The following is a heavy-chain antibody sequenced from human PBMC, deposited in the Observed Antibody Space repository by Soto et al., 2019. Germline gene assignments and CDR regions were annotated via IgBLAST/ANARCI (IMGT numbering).Heavy chain of an antibody. D-gene: IGHD2-2*01. CDR2: ISYDGSNK. J-gene: IGHJ6*02. CDR3: ARDQEWYCISTSCSSGMDV. CDR1: GFTFSSYG. Sequence: GGSLRLSCAASGFTFSSYGMHWVRQAPGKGLEWVAVISYDGSNKYYADSVKGRFTISRDNSKNTLYLQMNSLRAEDTAVYYCARDQEWYCISTSCSSGMDVWGQGTTVTVS. V-gene: IGHV3-30*03.